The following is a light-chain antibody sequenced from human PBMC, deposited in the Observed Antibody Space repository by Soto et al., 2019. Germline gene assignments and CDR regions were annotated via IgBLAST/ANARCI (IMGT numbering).Light chain of an antibody. CDR2: GAS. Sequence: EIVMTQSRATLSVSPGERATLSCRASQSISTNLAWYQQKPGQAPRLLIYGASTRATGIPARFSDSGSETEFTLTISSLQSEDFAVYFCQQYNNWPPTFGQGTRLEIK. V-gene: IGKV3-15*01. CDR3: QQYNNWPPT. CDR1: QSISTN. J-gene: IGKJ5*01.